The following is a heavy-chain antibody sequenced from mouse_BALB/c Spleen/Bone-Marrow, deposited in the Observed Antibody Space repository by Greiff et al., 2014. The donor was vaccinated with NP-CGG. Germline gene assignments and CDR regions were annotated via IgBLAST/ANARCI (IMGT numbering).Heavy chain of an antibody. CDR1: GYTFTSYY. J-gene: IGHJ3*01. Sequence: VQLQQSGPELVKPGASVRISCKASGYTFTSYYIHWVKQRPGQGLEWIGWIYPGNVNTKYNEKFKGKATLTADESSSTAYMQLSSLTSEDSAVYFCARGVTTGGFAYWGQGTLVTVSA. CDR2: IYPGNVNT. CDR3: ARGVTTGGFAY. D-gene: IGHD2-3*01. V-gene: IGHV1S56*01.